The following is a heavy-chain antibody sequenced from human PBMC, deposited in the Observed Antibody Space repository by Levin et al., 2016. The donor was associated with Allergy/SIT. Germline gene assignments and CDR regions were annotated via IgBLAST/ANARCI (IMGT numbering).Heavy chain of an antibody. D-gene: IGHD1-26*01. CDR3: ARIYSGTYRNGDY. CDR2: INPNSGGT. Sequence: ASVKVSCKASGYTFTDYYMHWVRQAPGQGLEWTGWINPNSGGTNYAQKFQGRVTMTRDTSISTAYMELTRLRSDDTAVYYCARIYSGTYRNGDYWGQGTLVTVSS. CDR1: GYTFTDYY. J-gene: IGHJ4*02. V-gene: IGHV1-2*02.